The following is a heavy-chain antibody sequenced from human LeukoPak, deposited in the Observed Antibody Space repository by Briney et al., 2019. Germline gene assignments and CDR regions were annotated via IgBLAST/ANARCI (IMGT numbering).Heavy chain of an antibody. V-gene: IGHV3-30*03. D-gene: IGHD3-10*01. CDR3: ATLPVLGFGKFDVFDI. CDR1: GFTFSSYG. Sequence: GGSLRLSCAASGFTFSSYGMHWVRQAPGKGLEWVAVISYDGSNKYYADSVTGRFTISRDNSNKTLYLQMNSLRAEDTAVYFCATLPVLGFGKFDVFDIWGQGTMVTVSS. CDR2: ISYDGSNK. J-gene: IGHJ3*02.